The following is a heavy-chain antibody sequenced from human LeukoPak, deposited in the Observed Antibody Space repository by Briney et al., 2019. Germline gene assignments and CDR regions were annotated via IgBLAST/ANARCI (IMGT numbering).Heavy chain of an antibody. CDR2: INPNSGGT. Sequence: ASVKVSCKASGYTFTGYYMHWVRQAPGQGLEWMGRINPNSGGTNYAQKFQGRVTMTRDTSISTAYMELSRLRSDGTAVYYCASGYSGYALDAFDIWGQGTMVTVSS. CDR3: ASGYSGYALDAFDI. J-gene: IGHJ3*02. CDR1: GYTFTGYY. V-gene: IGHV1-2*06. D-gene: IGHD5-12*01.